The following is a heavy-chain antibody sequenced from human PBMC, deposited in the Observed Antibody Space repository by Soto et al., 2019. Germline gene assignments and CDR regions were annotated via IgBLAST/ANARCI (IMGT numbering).Heavy chain of an antibody. CDR2: IKQDGSEK. D-gene: IGHD3-3*01. V-gene: IGHV3-7*01. Sequence: PGGSLRLSCAASGFTFSSYWMSWVRQAPGKGLEWVANIKQDGSEKYYVDSVKGRFTISRANAKNSLYLQMNSLRAEDTAVYYCARDVYDFWSGYYNYWGQGTLVTVSS. CDR3: ARDVYDFWSGYYNY. CDR1: GFTFSSYW. J-gene: IGHJ4*02.